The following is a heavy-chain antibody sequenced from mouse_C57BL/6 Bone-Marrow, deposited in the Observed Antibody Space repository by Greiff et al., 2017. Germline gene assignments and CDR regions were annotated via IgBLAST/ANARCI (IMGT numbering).Heavy chain of an antibody. D-gene: IGHD1-1*01. CDR1: GYTFTDYN. J-gene: IGHJ4*01. CDR3: ARAHYGSSYGLPYAMDY. CDR2: INPNNGGT. Sequence: EVQLQQSGPELVKPGASVKMSCKASGYTFTDYNMHWVKQSHGKSLEWIGYINPNNGGTSYNQKFKGKATLTVNKSSSTAYMELRSLTSEDSAVYYCARAHYGSSYGLPYAMDYWGQGTSVTVSS. V-gene: IGHV1-22*01.